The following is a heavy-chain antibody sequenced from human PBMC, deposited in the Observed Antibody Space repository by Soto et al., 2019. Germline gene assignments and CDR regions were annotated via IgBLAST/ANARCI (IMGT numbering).Heavy chain of an antibody. CDR3: ASTYYDFWSGYYTPYYYGMDV. V-gene: IGHV4-61*01. D-gene: IGHD3-3*01. CDR2: IYYSGST. J-gene: IGHJ6*02. CDR1: GGSVSSGSYY. Sequence: QVQLQESGPGLVKPSETLSLTCTVSGGSVSSGSYYWSWIRQPPGKGLEWIGYIYYSGSTNYNPSPKGRVTISVDTSKNQFSLKLSSVTAADTAVYYCASTYYDFWSGYYTPYYYGMDVWGQGTTVTVSS.